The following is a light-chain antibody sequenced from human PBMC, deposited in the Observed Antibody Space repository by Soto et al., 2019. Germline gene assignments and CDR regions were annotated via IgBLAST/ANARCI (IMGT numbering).Light chain of an antibody. CDR3: QECGFSLIT. CDR1: QSVSGGY. CDR2: GAS. J-gene: IGKJ5*01. V-gene: IGKV3-20*01. Sequence: EIMLKQSPATLSSSKGERVTLSCRASQSVSGGYLAWYQHKPGQAPRLLIVGASSRATGVPDRFSGTGSGTDFTLTISSLEREDFAVFYCQECGFSLITFGQGTRLEVK.